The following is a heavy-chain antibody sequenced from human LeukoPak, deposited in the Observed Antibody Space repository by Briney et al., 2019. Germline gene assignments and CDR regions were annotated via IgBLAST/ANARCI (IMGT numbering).Heavy chain of an antibody. D-gene: IGHD3-22*01. V-gene: IGHV1-69*04. J-gene: IGHJ4*02. Sequence: ASVKVSCKASGGTFSSYAISWVRQAPGQVLAWMGRIIPILGIANYAQKFQGRVTITADKSTSTAYMELSSLRSEDTAVYYCARDLASSTYYYDSSGYYYAGVPDYWGQGTLVTVSS. CDR3: ARDLASSTYYYDSSGYYYAGVPDY. CDR1: GGTFSSYA. CDR2: IIPILGIA.